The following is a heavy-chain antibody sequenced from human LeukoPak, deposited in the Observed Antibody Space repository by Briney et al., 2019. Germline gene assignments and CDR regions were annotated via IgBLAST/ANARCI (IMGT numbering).Heavy chain of an antibody. V-gene: IGHV4-59*08. CDR1: GGSISSYY. CDR3: ARRAAAGTSDYYYGMDV. Sequence: SETLSLTCTVSGGSISSYYWSWIRQPPGKGLEWIGYIYYSGSTNYNPSLKSRVTISVDTSKNQFSLKLSSVTAADTAVYYCARRAAAGTSDYYYGMDVWGQGTTVTASS. CDR2: IYYSGST. D-gene: IGHD6-13*01. J-gene: IGHJ6*02.